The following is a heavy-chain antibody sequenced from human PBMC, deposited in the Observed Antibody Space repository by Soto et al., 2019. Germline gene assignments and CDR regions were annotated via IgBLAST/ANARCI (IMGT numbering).Heavy chain of an antibody. J-gene: IGHJ6*02. CDR2: IYPGDSDT. V-gene: IGHV5-51*01. CDR1: GYSFTSYW. D-gene: IGHD1-26*01. CDR3: ARHTTPPGLGYYGMDV. Sequence: GESLKISCKGSGYSFTSYWIGWVRQMPGKGLEWMGIIYPGDSDTRYSPSFQGQVTISADKSISTAYLQWSSLKASDNAMYYSARHTTPPGLGYYGMDVWGQGTTVTVSS.